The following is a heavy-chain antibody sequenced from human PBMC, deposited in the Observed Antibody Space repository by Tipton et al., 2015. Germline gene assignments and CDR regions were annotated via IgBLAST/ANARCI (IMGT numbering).Heavy chain of an antibody. D-gene: IGHD3-9*01. CDR1: GYSIRYTHQ. CDR3: ACQDYDSLTRDYQTVDY. CDR2: IYNGGSA. V-gene: IGHV4-38-2*02. Sequence: GLVKPSETLSLSCNVSGYSIRYTHQWGWIRQPPGKRLEWIGNIYNGGSAFYNPSLKSRVTMSRDTSKNQFSLKLTSVTAADTAVYYCACQDYDSLTRDYQTVDYWGQGTLVTVSS. J-gene: IGHJ4*02.